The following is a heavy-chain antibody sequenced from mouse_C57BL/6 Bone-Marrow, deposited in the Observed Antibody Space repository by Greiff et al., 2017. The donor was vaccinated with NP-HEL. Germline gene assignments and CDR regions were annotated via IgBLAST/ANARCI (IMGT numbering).Heavy chain of an antibody. CDR1: GYTFTDYY. V-gene: IGHV1-26*01. CDR2: INPNNGGT. CDR3: ARSLFITTVVAPCYAMDY. Sequence: EVQLQQSGPELVKPGASVKISCKASGYTFTDYYMNWVKQSHGKSLEWIGDINPNNGGTSYNQKFKGKATLTVDKSSSTAYMELRSLTSEDSAVYYCARSLFITTVVAPCYAMDYWGQGTSVTVSS. D-gene: IGHD1-1*01. J-gene: IGHJ4*01.